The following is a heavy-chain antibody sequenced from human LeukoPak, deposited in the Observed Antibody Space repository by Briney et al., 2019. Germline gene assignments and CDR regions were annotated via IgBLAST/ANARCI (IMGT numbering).Heavy chain of an antibody. V-gene: IGHV1-18*01. Sequence: ASVKVSCKASGYTFTSYGISWVRQAPGQGLEWMGWISAYNGNTNYAQKLQGRVTMTTDTSTSTAYMELRSLRSDDTAVYYCASQPTTVTTPLYPYYYYGMDVWGQGTTVTVSS. D-gene: IGHD4-17*01. CDR1: GYTFTSYG. CDR2: ISAYNGNT. CDR3: ASQPTTVTTPLYPYYYYGMDV. J-gene: IGHJ6*02.